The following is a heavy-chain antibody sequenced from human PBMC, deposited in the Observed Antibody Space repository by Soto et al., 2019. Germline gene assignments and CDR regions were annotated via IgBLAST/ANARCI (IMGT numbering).Heavy chain of an antibody. V-gene: IGHV4-59*01. J-gene: IGHJ4*02. CDR3: ARVGGDDFGDSGGFDY. Sequence: QVQLQESGPGLVKPSETLSLTCTVSGGSIRDYFWTWIRQPPGKGLEWIGYIYYSGRTNYNPSLKSRVSISVDTYKNHFSLQRGTVPAAETAVYYCARVGGDDFGDSGGFDYWGQGTLVTVSS. CDR1: GGSIRDYF. CDR2: IYYSGRT. D-gene: IGHD4-17*01.